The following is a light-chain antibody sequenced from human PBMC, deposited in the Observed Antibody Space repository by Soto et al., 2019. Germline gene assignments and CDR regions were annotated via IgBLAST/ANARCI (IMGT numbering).Light chain of an antibody. CDR3: QQLNSYVFA. V-gene: IGKV1-9*01. CDR1: QDVSRY. J-gene: IGKJ3*01. Sequence: DIQLTQSPSFLSASVGDRVTITCRASQDVSRYLAWYQQKPGKAPNLLIYAASTLRSGVPSRFSGSGSETEFTLTISSLQPEDLGTYYCQQLNSYVFAFGPGTKVDIK. CDR2: AAS.